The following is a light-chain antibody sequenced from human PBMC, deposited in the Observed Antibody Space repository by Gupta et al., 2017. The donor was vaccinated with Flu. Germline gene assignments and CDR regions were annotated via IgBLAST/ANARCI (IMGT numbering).Light chain of an antibody. CDR3: QQYNNWPLYT. CDR2: GAS. V-gene: IGKV3-15*01. Sequence: EIVMPQSPATLSVSPGERATLSCRASQSVSSNLAWYQQKPGQAPRLLIYGASTRATGIPARFSGSGSGTEFTLTISSRQSEDFAVYYCQQYNNWPLYTFGQGTKLEIK. CDR1: QSVSSN. J-gene: IGKJ2*01.